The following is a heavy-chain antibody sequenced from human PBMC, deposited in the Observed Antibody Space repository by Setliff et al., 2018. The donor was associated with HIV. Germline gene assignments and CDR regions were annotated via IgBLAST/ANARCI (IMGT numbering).Heavy chain of an antibody. CDR2: INHSGRA. CDR3: ARGAELLWFGELHNIPYFDY. J-gene: IGHJ4*02. Sequence: SETLSLTCAVSGYSISSGYYWSWIRQPPGKGLEWIGDINHSGRANYNPSLKSRVTISVDTSKNQFSLKLSSVTAADTAVYYCARGAELLWFGELHNIPYFDYWGQGTLVTV. D-gene: IGHD3-10*01. V-gene: IGHV4-38-2*01. CDR1: GYSISSGYY.